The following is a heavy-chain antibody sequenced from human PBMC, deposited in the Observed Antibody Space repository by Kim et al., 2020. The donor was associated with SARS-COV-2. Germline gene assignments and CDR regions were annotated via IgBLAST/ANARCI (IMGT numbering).Heavy chain of an antibody. CDR3: ANSKFGPPED. Sequence: SGPTLVNPTQTLTLTCTFSGFSLSTSGVGVGWIRQPPGKALEWLALIYWDDDKRYSPAVKSRLTITKDTSKNQVVLTRTNMDTVDTATYYCANSKFGPPEDRGQGTLVTVSS. D-gene: IGHD3-10*01. CDR1: GFSLSTSGVG. V-gene: IGHV2-5*02. J-gene: IGHJ4*02. CDR2: IYWDDDK.